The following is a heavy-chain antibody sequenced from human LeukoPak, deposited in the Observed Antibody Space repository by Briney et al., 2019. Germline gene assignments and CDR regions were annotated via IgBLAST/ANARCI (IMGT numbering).Heavy chain of an antibody. D-gene: IGHD6-6*01. CDR1: GFTFSSYA. V-gene: IGHV3-23*01. CDR2: TSGSGGST. Sequence: GGSLRLSCAASGFTFSSYAVSWVRQAPGKGLEWVSATSGSGGSTYYADSVKGRFTISRDNSKNTLYLQMHSLRAEDTAVYYCATKFYSSSFLYYFDYWGQGTLVTVSS. CDR3: ATKFYSSSFLYYFDY. J-gene: IGHJ4*02.